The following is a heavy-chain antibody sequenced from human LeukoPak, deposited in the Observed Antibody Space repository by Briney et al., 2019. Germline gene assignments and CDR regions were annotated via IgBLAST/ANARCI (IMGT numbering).Heavy chain of an antibody. D-gene: IGHD2-8*01. J-gene: IGHJ4*02. CDR2: IWYDGSNK. CDR3: AKEYEGLDY. Sequence: GGSLRLSCAASGFTFSSYGMHWVRQAPGKGLEWVAVIWYDGSNKYYADSVKGRFTISRDNSKNTLYLQMDSLRAEDTAVYYCAKEYEGLDYWGQGTLVTVSS. V-gene: IGHV3-33*06. CDR1: GFTFSSYG.